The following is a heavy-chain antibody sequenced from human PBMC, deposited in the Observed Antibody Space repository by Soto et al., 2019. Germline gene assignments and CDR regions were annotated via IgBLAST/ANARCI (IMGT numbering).Heavy chain of an antibody. Sequence: SETLSLTCTVSGGSVSSGSYYWSWIRQPPGKGLEWIGYNYYSGSTNYNPSLKSRVTISVDTSKNQFSLKLSSVTAADTAVYYCAGPSGPMTAIDYWGQGTLVTVSS. V-gene: IGHV4-61*01. CDR2: NYYSGST. J-gene: IGHJ4*02. CDR3: AGPSGPMTAIDY. CDR1: GGSVSSGSYY. D-gene: IGHD2-21*02.